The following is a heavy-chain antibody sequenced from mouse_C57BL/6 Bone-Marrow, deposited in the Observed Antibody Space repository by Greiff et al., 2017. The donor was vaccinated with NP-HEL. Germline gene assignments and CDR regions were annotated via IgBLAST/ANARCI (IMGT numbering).Heavy chain of an antibody. CDR2: IYPGDGDT. J-gene: IGHJ1*03. Sequence: QVQLRESGAELVKPGASVKISCKASGYAFSSYWMNWVKQRPGKGLEWIGQIYPGDGDTNYNGKFKGKATLTADKSSSTAYMQLSSLTSEDSAVYFCERSPYGNSYNGYIDVWGTGTTVTVSS. V-gene: IGHV1-80*01. D-gene: IGHD1-1*01. CDR1: GYAFSSYW. CDR3: ERSPYGNSYNGYIDV.